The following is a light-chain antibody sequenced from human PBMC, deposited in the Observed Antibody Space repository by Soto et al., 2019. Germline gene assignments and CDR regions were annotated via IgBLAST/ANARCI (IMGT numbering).Light chain of an antibody. J-gene: IGKJ2*02. CDR2: DAS. Sequence: DIQMTQSPSTLSASVGDRVTITCRASQSISSWSAWYQQKPGKAPKLLIYDASSLESGVPSRFSGSGSGTEFTLTISSLQHDDFATYYCQQYNSYSPWTFGQGTKLEIK. CDR3: QQYNSYSPWT. V-gene: IGKV1-5*01. CDR1: QSISSW.